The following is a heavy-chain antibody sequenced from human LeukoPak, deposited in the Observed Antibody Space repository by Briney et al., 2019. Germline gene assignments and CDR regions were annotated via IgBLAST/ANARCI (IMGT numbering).Heavy chain of an antibody. V-gene: IGHV1-8*01. CDR1: GYTFTSYD. J-gene: IGHJ4*02. CDR3: GRLIYGDYSVSDY. Sequence: ASVKVSCKASGYTFTSYDINWVRQATGQGLEWMGWMNPNSGNTGYAQKFQGRVTMTRNTSISTAYMELSSLRSEDTAVYYCGRLIYGDYSVSDYWGQGTLVTVSS. D-gene: IGHD4-17*01. CDR2: MNPNSGNT.